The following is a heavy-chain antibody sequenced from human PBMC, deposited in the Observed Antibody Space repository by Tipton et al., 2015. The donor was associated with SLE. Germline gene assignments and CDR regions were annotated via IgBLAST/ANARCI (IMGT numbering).Heavy chain of an antibody. CDR2: IIPILGIA. D-gene: IGHD6-19*01. CDR1: GGTFSSYA. V-gene: IGHV1-69*09. Sequence: QLVQSGAEVKKPGSSVKVSCKASGGTFSSYAISWVRQAPGQGLEWMGRIIPILGIANYAQKFQGRVTITADKSTSTAYMELSSLRSEDTAVYYCARGYSSGWAGYYYYGMDVWGQGTMVTVSS. J-gene: IGHJ6*02. CDR3: ARGYSSGWAGYYYYGMDV.